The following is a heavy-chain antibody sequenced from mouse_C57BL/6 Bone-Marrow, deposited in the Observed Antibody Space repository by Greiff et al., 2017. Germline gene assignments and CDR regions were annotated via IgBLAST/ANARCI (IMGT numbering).Heavy chain of an antibody. CDR3: ARYEWGFAY. V-gene: IGHV7-3*01. CDR2: IRNKANGYTT. Sequence: EVMLVESGGGLVQPGGSLSLSCAASGFTFTDYYMSWVRQPPGKALEWLGFIRNKANGYTTEYSASMKGRFTISRDNSQSILYLQMNALRAEDSATYYCARYEWGFAYWGQGTLVTVST. J-gene: IGHJ3*01. CDR1: GFTFTDYY.